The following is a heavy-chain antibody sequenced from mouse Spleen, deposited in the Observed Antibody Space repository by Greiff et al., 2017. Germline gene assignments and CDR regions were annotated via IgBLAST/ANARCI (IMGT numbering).Heavy chain of an antibody. CDR2: ISSGSSTI. CDR1: GFTFSDYG. J-gene: IGHJ2*01. Sequence: EVKLQESGGGLVKPGGSLKLSCAASGFTFSDYGMHWVRQAPEKGLEWVAYISSGSSTIYYADTVKGRFTISRDNAKNTLFLQMTSLRSEDTAMYYCARPRILGGFFDYWGQGTTLTVSS. V-gene: IGHV5-17*01. CDR3: ARPRILGGFFDY. D-gene: IGHD4-1*01.